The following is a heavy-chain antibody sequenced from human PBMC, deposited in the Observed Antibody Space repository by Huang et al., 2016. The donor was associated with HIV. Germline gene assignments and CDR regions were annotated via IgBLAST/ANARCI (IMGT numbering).Heavy chain of an antibody. J-gene: IGHJ5*02. CDR3: VREGNPGSSWFFGDNWFAP. CDR2: IGRWGGNI. Sequence: VQLLESGGGLAQPGGSLRLSCVASGFSFSGFGMRWVRQAPGRGLEWVAAIGRWGGNIFYSNSVRGRFTVSRDNSKNTLYLQMTTLRVEDTAVYFCVREGNPGSSWFFGDNWFAPWGQGTLVTVSP. CDR1: GFSFSGFG. V-gene: IGHV3-23*01. D-gene: IGHD6-13*01.